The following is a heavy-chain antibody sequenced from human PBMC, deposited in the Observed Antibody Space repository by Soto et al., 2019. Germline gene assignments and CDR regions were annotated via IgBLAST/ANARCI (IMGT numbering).Heavy chain of an antibody. J-gene: IGHJ4*02. D-gene: IGHD7-27*01. CDR2: IYNVGST. CDR1: GGSISSADYC. Sequence: QVLLQESGPGLVKPSQTLSLTCTVPGGSISSADYCWSWVRRSPDKCLECMGHIYNVGSTDSNPSINSRVTRSVDTSKNKFAMELSSVSAADTAVYYCTRGPSGDKVDYWGQGTLVTVSS. V-gene: IGHV4-30-4*01. CDR3: TRGPSGDKVDY.